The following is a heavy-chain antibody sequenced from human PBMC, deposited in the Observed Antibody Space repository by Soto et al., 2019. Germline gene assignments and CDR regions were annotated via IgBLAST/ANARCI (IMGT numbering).Heavy chain of an antibody. CDR1: GGTFSSYT. J-gene: IGHJ5*02. CDR3: ARSSREPPDPHFDP. V-gene: IGHV1-69*02. CDR2: IIPILGIA. Sequence: QVQLVQSGAEVKKPGSSVKVSCKASGGTFSSYTISWVRQAPGQGLEWMGRIIPILGIANYAQKFQGRVTITADKSTSTAYMELSSLGSEDTAVYYCARSSREPPDPHFDPWGQGTLVTVSS. D-gene: IGHD1-26*01.